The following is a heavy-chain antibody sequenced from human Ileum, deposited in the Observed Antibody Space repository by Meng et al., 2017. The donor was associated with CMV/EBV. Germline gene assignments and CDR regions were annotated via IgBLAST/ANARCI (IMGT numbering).Heavy chain of an antibody. D-gene: IGHD3-3*01. CDR2: ISSGSSTI. CDR3: ARVLREFYDHWTGTDYGMDV. V-gene: IGHV3-11*01. J-gene: IGHJ6*02. Sequence: GGSLRLSCAASGFTFSDNYMSWIRQVPGKGLEWVSYISSGSSTIYYADSVKGRFTISRDNANNSLYLQMNSLRGEDTAVYYCARVLREFYDHWTGTDYGMDVWGQGTTVTVSS. CDR1: GFTFSDNY.